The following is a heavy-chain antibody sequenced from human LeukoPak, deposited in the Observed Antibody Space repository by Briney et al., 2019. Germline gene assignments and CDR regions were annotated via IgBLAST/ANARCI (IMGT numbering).Heavy chain of an antibody. CDR2: ILPIFGTA. CDR1: GGTFGSYV. V-gene: IGHV1-69*13. Sequence: SVKVSCKTSGGTFGSYVISWVRQAPGRGLDWMGGILPIFGTADYAQKFQGGVTITADESTNTAYMELRSLTSEDTAVYYCARDRGGLDPWGQGTLVTVSS. CDR3: ARDRGGLDP. J-gene: IGHJ5*02. D-gene: IGHD4-17*01.